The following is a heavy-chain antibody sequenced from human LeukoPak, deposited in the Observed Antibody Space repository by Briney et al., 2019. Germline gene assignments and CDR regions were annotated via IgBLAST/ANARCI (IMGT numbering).Heavy chain of an antibody. CDR3: ARGGGYSGYGMDV. D-gene: IGHD5-12*01. J-gene: IGHJ6*02. CDR2: INHSGST. CDR1: GGSFSGYY. V-gene: IGHV4-34*01. Sequence: ASETLSLTCAVYGGSFSGYYWSWIRQPPGKGLEWIGEINHSGSTNYNPSLKSRVTISVDTSKNQFSLKLNSVTAADTAVYYCARGGGYSGYGMDVWGQGTTVTVSS.